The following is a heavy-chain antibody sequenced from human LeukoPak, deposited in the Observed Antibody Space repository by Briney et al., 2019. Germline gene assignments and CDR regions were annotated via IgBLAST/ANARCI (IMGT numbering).Heavy chain of an antibody. J-gene: IGHJ4*02. CDR3: ARDLETGPRIAAAFYY. Sequence: PGGSLRLSCAASGFTVSSNYMSWVRQAPGKGLEWVSVIYSGGSTYYADSVKGRFTISRDNSKNTLYLQMNSLRAEDTAVYYCARDLETGPRIAAAFYYWGQGTLVTVSS. CDR2: IYSGGST. V-gene: IGHV3-66*02. D-gene: IGHD6-13*01. CDR1: GFTVSSNY.